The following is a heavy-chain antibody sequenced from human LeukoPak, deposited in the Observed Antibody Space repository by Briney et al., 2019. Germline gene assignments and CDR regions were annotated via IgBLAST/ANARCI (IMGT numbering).Heavy chain of an antibody. V-gene: IGHV1-69*01. CDR2: IIPIFGTA. Sequence: SVKVSCTASGGTFSSYAISWVRQAPGQGLEWMGGIIPIFGTANYAQKFQGRVTITADESTSTAYMELSSLRSEDTAVYYCARARRYYDSSGYPSMGDWFDPWGQGTLVTVSS. D-gene: IGHD3-22*01. CDR1: GGTFSSYA. CDR3: ARARRYYDSSGYPSMGDWFDP. J-gene: IGHJ5*02.